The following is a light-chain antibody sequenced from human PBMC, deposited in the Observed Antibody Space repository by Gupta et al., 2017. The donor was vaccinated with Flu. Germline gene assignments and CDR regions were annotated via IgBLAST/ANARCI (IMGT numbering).Light chain of an antibody. V-gene: IGLV2-14*03. J-gene: IGLJ2*01. CDR1: SSDIGAYNF. Sequence: QSALTQPASVSGSPGQSITISCTGTSSDIGAYNFISWYQQHPDNVPKLMIDDVRDRPAGVSNRFAGSKAGKTASLTICGHQAEDEADYYCSSYTSSTTLLFGGGTKLTVL. CDR3: SSYTSSTTLL. CDR2: DVR.